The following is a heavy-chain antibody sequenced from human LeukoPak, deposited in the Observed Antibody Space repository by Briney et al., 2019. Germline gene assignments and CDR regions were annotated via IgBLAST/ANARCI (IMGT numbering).Heavy chain of an antibody. Sequence: PSETLSLTCTVSGGSISSYYWSWIRQPAGKGLEWIGRIYTSGSTNYNPSLKSRVTMSVDTSKNQFSLKLSSVTAADTAVYYCARGGERAYVWGSYRYSKPFDYWGQGTLVTVSS. V-gene: IGHV4-4*07. J-gene: IGHJ4*02. CDR3: ARGGERAYVWGSYRYSKPFDY. CDR2: IYTSGST. CDR1: GGSISSYY. D-gene: IGHD3-16*02.